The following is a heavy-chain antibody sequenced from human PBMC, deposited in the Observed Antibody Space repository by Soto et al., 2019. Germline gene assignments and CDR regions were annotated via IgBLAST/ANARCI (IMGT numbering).Heavy chain of an antibody. D-gene: IGHD6-13*01. CDR1: GFTFSSYP. J-gene: IGHJ3*02. V-gene: IGHV3-30-3*01. Sequence: QVQLVESGGGVVQPGRSLRLSCAASGFTFSSYPMHWVRQAPGKGLEWVAFISYDESNKYYADSVKGRFTISRDNSKNTLYLKMNSLRAEDTAVYYCARVRGSSWYEGAFDIWGQGTMVTVSS. CDR2: ISYDESNK. CDR3: ARVRGSSWYEGAFDI.